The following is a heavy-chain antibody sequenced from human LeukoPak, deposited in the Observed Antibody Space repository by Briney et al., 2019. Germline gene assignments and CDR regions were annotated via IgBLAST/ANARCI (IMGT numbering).Heavy chain of an antibody. CDR3: ARDCSSTSCFGDY. V-gene: IGHV3-30*04. J-gene: IGHJ4*02. CDR2: ISYDGSNK. Sequence: GGSLRLSCAASGFTFSSYAMHWVRQAPGKGLEWVAVISYDGSNKYYADSVKGRFTISGDNSKNTLYLQMNSLRAEDTAVYYCARDCSSTSCFGDYWGQGTLVTVSS. D-gene: IGHD2-2*01. CDR1: GFTFSSYA.